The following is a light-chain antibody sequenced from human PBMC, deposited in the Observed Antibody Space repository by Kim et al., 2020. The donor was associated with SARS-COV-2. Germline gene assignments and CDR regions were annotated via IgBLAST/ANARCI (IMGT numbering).Light chain of an antibody. Sequence: AFVGDIVTISCRASQGINNCLAWFQQKPEKAPKSLIYNAARLQSGVPSRFSGSGSGTEFTLTISSLQPEDFATYYCQHYLSYPLAFGHGTKVDIK. CDR2: NAA. V-gene: IGKV1-16*01. CDR3: QHYLSYPLA. J-gene: IGKJ3*01. CDR1: QGINNC.